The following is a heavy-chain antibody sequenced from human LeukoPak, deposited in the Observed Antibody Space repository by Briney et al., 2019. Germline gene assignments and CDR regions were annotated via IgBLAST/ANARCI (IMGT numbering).Heavy chain of an antibody. Sequence: GGSLRLSCAASGFTFSSYWMSWVRQAPGKGLEWVANIKQDGSEKYYVDSVKGRFTISRDNAKNSLYLQMNSLRAEDTAVYYCARVQVGAITSIDYWGQGTLVTVSS. V-gene: IGHV3-7*01. J-gene: IGHJ4*02. CDR1: GFTFSSYW. CDR2: IKQDGSEK. CDR3: ARVQVGAITSIDY. D-gene: IGHD1-26*01.